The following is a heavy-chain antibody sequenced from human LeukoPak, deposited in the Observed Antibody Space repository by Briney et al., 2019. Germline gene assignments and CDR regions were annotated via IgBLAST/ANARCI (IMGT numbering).Heavy chain of an antibody. V-gene: IGHV1-2*02. Sequence: ASVKVSCKASGHTFGNYYLHWVRQAPGQGLEWMGWISPNNGDTNYAQKFQGRVILTWDTSFNTAYMDLSRLTSDDTAIYYCARENYGGDFEYWGQGALVTVSS. D-gene: IGHD4-23*01. CDR1: GHTFGNYY. CDR3: ARENYGGDFEY. J-gene: IGHJ4*02. CDR2: ISPNNGDT.